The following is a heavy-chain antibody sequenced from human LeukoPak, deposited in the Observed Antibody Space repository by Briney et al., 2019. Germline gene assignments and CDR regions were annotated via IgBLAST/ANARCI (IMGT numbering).Heavy chain of an antibody. CDR3: ARDSLRGSSGSLDY. D-gene: IGHD3-22*01. CDR1: GFTVSSNY. J-gene: IGHJ4*02. V-gene: IGHV3-53*01. CDR2: ISGSGGST. Sequence: GSLRLSCAASGFTVSSNYMTWVRQAPGKGLEWVSAISGSGGSTYYADSVKGRFTISRDNSKNTLYLQMNSLRAEDTAVYYCARDSLRGSSGSLDYWGQGTLVTVSS.